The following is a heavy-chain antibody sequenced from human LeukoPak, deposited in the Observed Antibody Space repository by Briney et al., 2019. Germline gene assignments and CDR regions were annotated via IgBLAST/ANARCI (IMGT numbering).Heavy chain of an antibody. Sequence: PGGSLRLSCAASGFTFSNAWMSWVRQAPGKGLEWVGRIKSKTDGGTTDYAAPVEGRFTISRDDSKNTLYLQMNSLKTEDTAVYYCTTDVLGYCSSTSCYDDYFDYWGQGTLVTVSS. V-gene: IGHV3-15*01. D-gene: IGHD2-2*01. CDR2: IKSKTDGGTT. CDR1: GFTFSNAW. CDR3: TTDVLGYCSSTSCYDDYFDY. J-gene: IGHJ4*02.